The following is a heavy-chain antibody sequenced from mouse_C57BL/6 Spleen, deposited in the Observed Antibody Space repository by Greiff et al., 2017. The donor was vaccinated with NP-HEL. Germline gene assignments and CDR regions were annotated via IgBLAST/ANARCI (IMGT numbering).Heavy chain of an antibody. CDR1: GFTFSSYA. V-gene: IGHV5-9-1*02. CDR2: ISSGGDYI. CDR3: TRDVYGSSYVYFDV. D-gene: IGHD1-1*01. J-gene: IGHJ1*03. Sequence: EVMLVESGEGLVKPGGSLKLSCAASGFTFSSYAMSWVRQTPEKRLEWVAYISSGGDYIYYADTVKGRFTISRDNARNTLYLQMSSLKSEDTAMYYCTRDVYGSSYVYFDVWGTGTTVTVSS.